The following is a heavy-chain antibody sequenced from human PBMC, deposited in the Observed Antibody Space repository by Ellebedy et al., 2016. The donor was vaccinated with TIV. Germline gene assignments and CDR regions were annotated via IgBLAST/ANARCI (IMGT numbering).Heavy chain of an antibody. CDR2: INHSGST. Sequence: SETLSLXXAVYGGSFSGYYWSWIRQPPGKGLEWIGEINHSGSTNYNPSLKSRVTISVDTSKNQFSLKLSSVTAADTAVYYCARGGKYKGDVWGQGTTVTVSS. D-gene: IGHD1-1*01. J-gene: IGHJ6*02. V-gene: IGHV4-34*01. CDR3: ARGGKYKGDV. CDR1: GGSFSGYY.